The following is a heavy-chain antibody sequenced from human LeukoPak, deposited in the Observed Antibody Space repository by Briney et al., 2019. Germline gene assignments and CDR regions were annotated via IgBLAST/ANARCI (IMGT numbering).Heavy chain of an antibody. CDR3: ARTPWVWYYMDV. Sequence: GASVKVSCKASGYTFTGYYMHWVRQAPGQGLEWMGWISPNSGGTNYAQQFQGRVTMTRDTSISTAYMELSRLRSDDTAVYYCARTPWVWYYMDVWGKGTTVTVSS. CDR2: ISPNSGGT. J-gene: IGHJ6*03. V-gene: IGHV1-2*02. CDR1: GYTFTGYY.